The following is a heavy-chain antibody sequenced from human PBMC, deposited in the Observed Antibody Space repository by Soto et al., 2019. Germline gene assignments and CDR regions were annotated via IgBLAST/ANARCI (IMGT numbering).Heavy chain of an antibody. CDR3: TTEPPPHCGGDCYFDFDI. V-gene: IGHV3-15*07. CDR1: GFTFSNAW. J-gene: IGHJ3*02. Sequence: EVQLVESGGGLVKPGGSLRLSCAASGFTFSNAWMNWVRQAPGKGLEWVGRIKSKTDGGTTDYAAPVKGRFTISRDDSKNTLYLQMNSLKTEDTAVYNCTTEPPPHCGGDCYFDFDIWGQGTMVTVSS. D-gene: IGHD2-21*02. CDR2: IKSKTDGGTT.